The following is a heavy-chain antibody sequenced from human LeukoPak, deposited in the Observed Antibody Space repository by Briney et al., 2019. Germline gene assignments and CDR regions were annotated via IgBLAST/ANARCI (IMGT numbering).Heavy chain of an antibody. CDR3: ARQGSGPKAWVDY. D-gene: IGHD3-16*01. CDR2: FYNSGST. Sequence: SETLSLTCTVSGGSISSFYWSWIRQPPGKGLEWSGYFYNSGSTNYNPSLESRVTISVDPSKNQFSLKVSSVTAADTAVYYCARQGSGPKAWVDYWGQGTLVTVSS. V-gene: IGHV4-59*08. CDR1: GGSISSFY. J-gene: IGHJ4*02.